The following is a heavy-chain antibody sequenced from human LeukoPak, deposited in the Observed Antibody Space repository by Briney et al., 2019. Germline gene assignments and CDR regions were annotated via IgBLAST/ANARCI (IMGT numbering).Heavy chain of an antibody. CDR2: ISYDGSNK. CDR1: GFTFSSYA. V-gene: IGHV3-30-3*01. Sequence: GGSLRLSCAASGFTFSSYAMHWVRQAPGKGLEWVAVISYDGSNKYYADSVKGRFTISRDNSKNTLYLQMNSLRAEDTAVYYCAKEAYSSSWRSAFDIWGQGTMVTVSS. J-gene: IGHJ3*02. D-gene: IGHD6-13*01. CDR3: AKEAYSSSWRSAFDI.